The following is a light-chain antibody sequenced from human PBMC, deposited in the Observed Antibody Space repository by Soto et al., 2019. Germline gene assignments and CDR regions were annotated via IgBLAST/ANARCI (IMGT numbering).Light chain of an antibody. CDR2: DAS. CDR1: QDISNY. CDR3: QQYNDWPLT. Sequence: DIQMTQSPSSLSASVGDRVTITCQASQDISNYLNWYQQKPGKAPKLLIYDASNLETGVPSRFSGSGSGTDFTFTISSLQPEDFALYYCQQYNDWPLTVGQGTKVDIK. V-gene: IGKV1-33*01. J-gene: IGKJ1*01.